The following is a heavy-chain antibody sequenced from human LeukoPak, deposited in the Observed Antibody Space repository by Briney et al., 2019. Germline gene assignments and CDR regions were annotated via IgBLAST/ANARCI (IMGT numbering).Heavy chain of an antibody. D-gene: IGHD3-22*01. CDR3: ARHRNYYDSSGSYYYFDY. Sequence: SETLSLTCTVSGGSMSGYYWSWIRQPPGKGLEWIGNVSYSGSTNYNPSLKSRVTISVDTSKNQFSLKLSSVTAADTAVYYCARHRNYYDSSGSYYYFDYWGQGTLVTVSS. CDR1: GGSMSGYY. J-gene: IGHJ4*02. CDR2: VSYSGST. V-gene: IGHV4-59*08.